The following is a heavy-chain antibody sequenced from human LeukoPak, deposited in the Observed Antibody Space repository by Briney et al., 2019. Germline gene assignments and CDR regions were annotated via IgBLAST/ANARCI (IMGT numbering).Heavy chain of an antibody. D-gene: IGHD1-26*01. V-gene: IGHV4-39*07. CDR2: VSYSGST. Sequence: SETLSLTCTVSGGSISSSSYYWGWIRQPPGKGLEWIGSVSYSGSTYYNPSLKSRVTISPDTSKNQFSLKLTSMTAADTAVYFCARDNVVDATSGIDYWGQGTLVTVSS. CDR3: ARDNVVDATSGIDY. J-gene: IGHJ4*02. CDR1: GGSISSSSYY.